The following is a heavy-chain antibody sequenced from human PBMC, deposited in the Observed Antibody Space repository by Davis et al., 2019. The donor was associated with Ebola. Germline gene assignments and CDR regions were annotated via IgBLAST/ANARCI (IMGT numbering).Heavy chain of an antibody. D-gene: IGHD5-12*01. CDR2: INPNSGGT. CDR3: ARGDIVATITYYYYYMDV. CDR1: GYTFTGYY. Sequence: ASVKVSCKASGYTFTGYYMHWVQQAPGQGLEWMGWINPNSGGTNYAQKFQGRVTMTRDTSISTAYMELSRLRSDDTAVYYCARGDIVATITYYYYYMDVWGKGTTVTVSS. J-gene: IGHJ6*03. V-gene: IGHV1-2*02.